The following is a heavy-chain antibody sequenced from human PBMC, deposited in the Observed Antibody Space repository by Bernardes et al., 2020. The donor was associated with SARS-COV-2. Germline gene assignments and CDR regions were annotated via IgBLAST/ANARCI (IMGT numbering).Heavy chain of an antibody. V-gene: IGHV3-33*01. CDR2: IWYDGSNK. CDR1: GFTFSTYG. D-gene: IGHD2-2*01. Sequence: GGSLRLSCAASGFTFSTYGMHWVRQAPGKGLEWVAVIWYDGSNKYYADSVKGRFTISRDNSKNTLYLQMNSLRAEDTAVYYCARDSDVSIVLVPAAPDYWGQGTLVTVSS. J-gene: IGHJ4*02. CDR3: ARDSDVSIVLVPAAPDY.